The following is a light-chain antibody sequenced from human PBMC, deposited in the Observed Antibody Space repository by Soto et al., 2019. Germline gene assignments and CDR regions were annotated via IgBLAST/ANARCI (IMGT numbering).Light chain of an antibody. J-gene: IGKJ3*01. V-gene: IGKV3-15*01. CDR1: QSDSSN. Sequence: EIVMTQSPATLYASTGQRATLSCRASQSDSSNLTWYQQKPGQAHRLLIYGASTRATGIPARFSGSGSGTEVNLTISRMKSEDFGEKECQQYNNWPLFTFAPCTKMDI. CDR2: GAS. CDR3: QQYNNWPLFT.